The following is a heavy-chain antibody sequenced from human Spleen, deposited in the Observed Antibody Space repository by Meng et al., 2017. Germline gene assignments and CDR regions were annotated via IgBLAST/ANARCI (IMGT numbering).Heavy chain of an antibody. CDR2: ISGSGSST. D-gene: IGHD5-18*01. V-gene: IGHV3-23*01. Sequence: GESLKISCAASGFTFSSYAMSWVRQAPGKGLEWVSAISGSGSSTYYADSVKGRFTISRDNAKNSLYLQMNSLRAEDTAFYYCAKGRGYSSGSLAYWGQGTLV. CDR3: AKGRGYSSGSLAY. J-gene: IGHJ4*02. CDR1: GFTFSSYA.